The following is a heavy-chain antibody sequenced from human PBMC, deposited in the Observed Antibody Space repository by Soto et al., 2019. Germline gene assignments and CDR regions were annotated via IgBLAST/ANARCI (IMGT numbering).Heavy chain of an antibody. V-gene: IGHV3-33*01. Sequence: QVQLVESGGGVAQPGRSLRLSCAASGFTFSSYGMHWVRQAPGKGLEWVAVIWYDGSNKYYADSVKGRFTISRDNSKNTLYLQMNRLRAEDTAVYYCARDIVLMVYAKRDYYGMDVWGQGTTVTVSS. J-gene: IGHJ6*02. CDR3: ARDIVLMVYAKRDYYGMDV. CDR2: IWYDGSNK. CDR1: GFTFSSYG. D-gene: IGHD2-8*01.